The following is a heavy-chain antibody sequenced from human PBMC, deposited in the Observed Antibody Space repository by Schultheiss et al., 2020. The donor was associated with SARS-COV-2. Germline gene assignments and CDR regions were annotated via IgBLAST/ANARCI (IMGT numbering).Heavy chain of an antibody. V-gene: IGHV3-21*04. CDR2: ISSSSSYI. J-gene: IGHJ6*02. D-gene: IGHD6-13*01. CDR1: GFTFSSYA. CDR3: ARDPGASSSGTYYYYGMDV. Sequence: GESLKISCAASGFTFSSYAMHWVRQAPGKGLVWVSSISSSSSYIYYADSVKGRFTISRDNAKNSLYLQMNSLRAEDTAVYYCARDPGASSSGTYYYYGMDVWGQGTTVTVSS.